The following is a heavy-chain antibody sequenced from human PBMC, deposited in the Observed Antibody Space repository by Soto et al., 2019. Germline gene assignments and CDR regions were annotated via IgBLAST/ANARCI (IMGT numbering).Heavy chain of an antibody. CDR1: GYTFTSYD. CDR2: MNPNSGNT. J-gene: IGHJ4*02. V-gene: IGHV1-8*01. CDR3: ARVGDTSHALEPQPDY. D-gene: IGHD3-16*01. Sequence: ASVKVSCKASGYTFTSYDINWVRQATGQGLEWMGWMNPNSGNTGYAQKFQGRVTMTRNTSISTAYMELSSLRSEDTAVYYCARVGDTSHALEPQPDYWGQGTLVTVSS.